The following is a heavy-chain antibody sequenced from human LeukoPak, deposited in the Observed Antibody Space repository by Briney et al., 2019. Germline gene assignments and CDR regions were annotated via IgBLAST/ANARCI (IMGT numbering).Heavy chain of an antibody. Sequence: GGSLRLSCVASGFTYSHNGMHWVRQAPGKGLEWVSSISTSSSYIYYADSVKGRFTISRDNAKKSLYLQMNSLRAEDTAVYYCARDGDTVLTRGYYYYMDVWGKGTTVTVSS. V-gene: IGHV3-21*01. J-gene: IGHJ6*03. D-gene: IGHD4-23*01. CDR3: ARDGDTVLTRGYYYYMDV. CDR1: GFTYSHNG. CDR2: ISTSSSYI.